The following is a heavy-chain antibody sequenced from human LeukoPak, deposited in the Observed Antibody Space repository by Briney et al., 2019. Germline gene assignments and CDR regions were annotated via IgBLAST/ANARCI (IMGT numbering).Heavy chain of an antibody. Sequence: PSETLSLTCSVPGESIKSTSNYGAWVRQPPGKGLEWIGHIYYSTNTYYNSSLKSRVTISDDTSKNQVSLSLRSVTAADTALYFCVRRVAGTFDFDKWGEGSLVSVSS. D-gene: IGHD6-19*01. CDR2: IYYSTNT. CDR1: GESIKSTSNY. J-gene: IGHJ4*02. CDR3: VRRVAGTFDFDK. V-gene: IGHV4-39*01.